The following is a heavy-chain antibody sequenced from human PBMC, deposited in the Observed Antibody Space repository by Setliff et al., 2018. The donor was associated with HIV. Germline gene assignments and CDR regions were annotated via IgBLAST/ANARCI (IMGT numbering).Heavy chain of an antibody. CDR3: HLFMHV. V-gene: IGHV3-74*01. CDR1: EFTFSDSW. Sequence: GGSLSLSCEASEFTFSDSWMHWVRQVPGQGLVWVSTINSDGSTTSYAYSVKGRFTISRDNARNTLYLQMSGLRAEDSAVYYCHLFMHVWGKGTTVTVSS. CDR2: INSDGSTT. J-gene: IGHJ6*03.